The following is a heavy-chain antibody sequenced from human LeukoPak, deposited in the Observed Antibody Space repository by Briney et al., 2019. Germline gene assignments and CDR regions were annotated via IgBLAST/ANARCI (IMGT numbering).Heavy chain of an antibody. CDR3: AGTSIAAGWWFDP. CDR2: IYYSGST. Sequence: PSETLSLTCTVSGGSISSGGYYWSWIRQHPGKGLEWIGYIYYSGSTNYNPSLKSRVTISVDTSKNQFSLKLSSVTAADTAVYYCAGTSIAAGWWFDPWGPGTLVTVSS. V-gene: IGHV4-61*08. J-gene: IGHJ5*02. D-gene: IGHD6-6*01. CDR1: GGSISSGGYY.